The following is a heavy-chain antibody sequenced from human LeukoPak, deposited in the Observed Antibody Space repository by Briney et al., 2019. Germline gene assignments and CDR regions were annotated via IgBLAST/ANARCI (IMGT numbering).Heavy chain of an antibody. D-gene: IGHD5-12*01. Sequence: GGSLRLSCAASGFTFSIYWMHWVRQAPGKGLVWVSRINTDGHSTSYADSVKGRFTISRDNAKNTLYLQMNSLRAEDTAVYYCASGRGYGDYDAFDIWGQGTMVTVSS. CDR3: ASGRGYGDYDAFDI. CDR2: INTDGHST. CDR1: GFTFSIYW. J-gene: IGHJ3*02. V-gene: IGHV3-74*01.